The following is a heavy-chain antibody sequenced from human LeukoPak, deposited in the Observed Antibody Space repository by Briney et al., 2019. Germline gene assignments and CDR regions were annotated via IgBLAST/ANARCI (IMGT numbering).Heavy chain of an antibody. V-gene: IGHV3-15*01. J-gene: IGHJ4*02. Sequence: RGSLRLSCAASGFTFRDAWMCWGCQAPGKGVGWFACVKSRVHSGSTDYAEHVNGRFIISRDDSDNKLFLQMNSLKTEDTGVYYCSGHMTSADYWGQGTLVTVSS. CDR3: SGHMTSADY. CDR2: VKSRVHSGST. CDR1: GFTFRDAW. D-gene: IGHD2-2*01.